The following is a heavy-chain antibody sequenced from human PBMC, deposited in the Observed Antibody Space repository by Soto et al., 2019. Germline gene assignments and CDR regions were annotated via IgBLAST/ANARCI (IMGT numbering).Heavy chain of an antibody. D-gene: IGHD2-21*02. V-gene: IGHV4-61*01. CDR3: ARLNWNCGRYCYIDS. J-gene: IGHJ4*02. CDR1: GGSIRSSHTITY. Sequence: SETLSLTCSVSGGSIRSSHTITYWTWIRQPPGKGLEWIAYIYHNGNTAYNPSLKSRITISVDSSKNQFSLKMNFVTAADTAVYYCARLNWNCGRYCYIDSWGPGILVTVSS. CDR2: IYHNGNT.